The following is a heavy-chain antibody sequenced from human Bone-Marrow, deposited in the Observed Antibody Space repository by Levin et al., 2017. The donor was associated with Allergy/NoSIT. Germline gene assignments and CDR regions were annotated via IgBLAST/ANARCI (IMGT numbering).Heavy chain of an antibody. CDR1: GDTFSTYT. Sequence: KISCKSSGDTFSTYTFSWVRQAPGQGLEWMGRITPVFATPNYAQKFQGRVTISADQPTSIVYMEVSRLGYEDTAVYYCTREWKGKGWRGNNFPHRFDSWGQGTQVTVSS. J-gene: IGHJ4*02. V-gene: IGHV1-69*01. CDR2: ITPVFATP. CDR3: TREWKGKGWRGNNFPHRFDS. D-gene: IGHD5-18*01.